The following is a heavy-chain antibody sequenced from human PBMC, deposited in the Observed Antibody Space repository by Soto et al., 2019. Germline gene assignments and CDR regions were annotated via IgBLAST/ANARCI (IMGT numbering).Heavy chain of an antibody. V-gene: IGHV1-69*01. CDR2: IIPIFGTA. Sequence: QVQLVQSGAEVKKPGSSVKVSCKASGGTFSSYAISWVRQAPGQGLELMGGIIPIFGTANYAQKFQGRVTITADESTSTAYMELSSLRSEDTAVYYCTEESYDSSGPVGAGAFDIWGQGTMVTVSS. CDR1: GGTFSSYA. D-gene: IGHD3-22*01. J-gene: IGHJ3*02. CDR3: TEESYDSSGPVGAGAFDI.